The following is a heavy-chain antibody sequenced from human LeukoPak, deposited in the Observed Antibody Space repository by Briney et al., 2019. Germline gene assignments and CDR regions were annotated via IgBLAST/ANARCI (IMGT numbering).Heavy chain of an antibody. D-gene: IGHD6-19*01. Sequence: GESLKISCKGSGYSFTSYWIGWVRQMPGKGLEWMGIIYPGDSDTRYSPSFQGQVTISADKSISTAYLQWSSLKASDTAMYYCARLKGIAVAGPYNWFDPWGQGTLVTVSS. J-gene: IGHJ5*02. CDR2: IYPGDSDT. V-gene: IGHV5-51*01. CDR3: ARLKGIAVAGPYNWFDP. CDR1: GYSFTSYW.